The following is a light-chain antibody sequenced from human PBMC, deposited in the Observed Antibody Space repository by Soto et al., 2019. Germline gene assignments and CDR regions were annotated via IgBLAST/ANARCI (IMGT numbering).Light chain of an antibody. CDR2: DAS. CDR3: QQYNEFPVT. J-gene: IGKJ4*01. V-gene: IGKV1-5*02. Sequence: DIQMTQSPSTLSASVGDRVTIICRASQSIRVWLAWYQQKPGRAPKLLIDDASTLESGVPPRFSGSGSGTDFTLTITSLQPDDFATYYCQQYNEFPVTVGGGTKVDIK. CDR1: QSIRVW.